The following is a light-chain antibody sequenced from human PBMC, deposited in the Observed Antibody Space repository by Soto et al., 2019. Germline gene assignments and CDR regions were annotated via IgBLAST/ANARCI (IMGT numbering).Light chain of an antibody. Sequence: DVVMTQSPLSLPVTLGQPASISCRSSQSLASSHGNTFLIWFHQRPGQSPRRLIYQVSNRDSGVPDRFSGSGSGTDFTLKISRVEAEDVGVYYCMQGTHWPVTFGQGTKVDIK. V-gene: IGKV2-30*01. CDR2: QVS. CDR1: QSLASSHGNTF. CDR3: MQGTHWPVT. J-gene: IGKJ1*01.